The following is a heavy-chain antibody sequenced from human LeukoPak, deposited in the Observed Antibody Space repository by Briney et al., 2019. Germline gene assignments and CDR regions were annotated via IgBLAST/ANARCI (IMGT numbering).Heavy chain of an antibody. D-gene: IGHD2-15*01. CDR3: ASPLLNCSGGSCYFDY. CDR1: GGPISSSSYY. J-gene: IGHJ4*02. V-gene: IGHV4-39*01. CDR2: IYYSGST. Sequence: SETLSLTCTVSGGPISSSSYYWGWIRQPPGKGLEWIGSIYYSGSTYYNPSLKSRVTISVDTSKNQFSLKLSSVTAADTAVYYCASPLLNCSGGSCYFDYWGQGTLVTVSS.